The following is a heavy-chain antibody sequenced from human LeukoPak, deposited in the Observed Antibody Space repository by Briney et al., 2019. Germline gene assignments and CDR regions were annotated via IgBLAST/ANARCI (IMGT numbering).Heavy chain of an antibody. CDR2: IYPGDSTT. CDR1: GYSFTSHW. V-gene: IGHV5-51*01. Sequence: GESLKISCKGSGYSFTSHWIGWVRQMPGKGLECMGIIYPGDSTTRYSPSFQGQVTISADKSISTAYLQWSTLKASDTAIFYCARPASGEPLGAFDIWGQGTMVTVSS. CDR3: ARPASGEPLGAFDI. D-gene: IGHD1-26*01. J-gene: IGHJ3*02.